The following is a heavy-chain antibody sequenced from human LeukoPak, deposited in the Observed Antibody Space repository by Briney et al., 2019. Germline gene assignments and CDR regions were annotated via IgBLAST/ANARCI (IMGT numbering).Heavy chain of an antibody. D-gene: IGHD2-2*01. CDR1: GYTFTGYY. Sequence: ASVKVSCKASGYTFTGYYMHWVRQAPGQGLEWMGWINPNSGGTNYAQKFQGRVTMIRDTSISTAYMELSRLRSDDTAVYYCARGSGSEYQLRSPYYYYYMDVWGKGTTVTVSS. CDR3: ARGSGSEYQLRSPYYYYYMDV. J-gene: IGHJ6*03. V-gene: IGHV1-2*02. CDR2: INPNSGGT.